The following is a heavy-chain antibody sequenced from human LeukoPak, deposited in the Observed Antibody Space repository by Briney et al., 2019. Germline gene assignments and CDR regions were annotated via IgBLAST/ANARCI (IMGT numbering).Heavy chain of an antibody. J-gene: IGHJ4*02. D-gene: IGHD2-2*01. CDR3: VKDLLGYCSSTSCYATGPFDY. CDR1: GFSFSNYA. Sequence: RPGGSLRLSCSASGFSFSNYAMHWVRQAPGKGLEYVSAISTNGGHTYYADSVQGRFTISRDDSKNTLYLQMSSLRAEDTALYYCVKDLLGYCSSTSCYATGPFDYWGQVTLVTVSS. V-gene: IGHV3-64D*09. CDR2: ISTNGGHT.